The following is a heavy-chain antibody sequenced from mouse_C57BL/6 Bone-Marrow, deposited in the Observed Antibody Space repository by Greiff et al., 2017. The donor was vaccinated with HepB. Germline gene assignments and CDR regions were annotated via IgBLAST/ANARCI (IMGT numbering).Heavy chain of an antibody. V-gene: IGHV1-15*01. D-gene: IGHD2-12*01. CDR3: TMRRYSGFAY. CDR2: IDPETGGT. CDR1: GYTFTDYK. J-gene: IGHJ3*01. Sequence: VKLMESGAELVRPGASVTLSCKASGYTFTDYKMHWVKQTPVHGLEWIGAIDPETGGTSYNQKFKCKAILPDDKSSSTAYMELRSLTSEYSAVYYCTMRRYSGFAYWGQGTLVTVSA.